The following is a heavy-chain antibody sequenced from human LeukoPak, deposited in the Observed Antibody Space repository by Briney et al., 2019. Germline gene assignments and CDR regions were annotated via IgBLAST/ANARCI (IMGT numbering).Heavy chain of an antibody. CDR2: ISSSSSYI. V-gene: IGHV3-21*01. J-gene: IGHJ4*02. D-gene: IGHD5-18*01. Sequence: PGGSLRLSCAASGFTFSSYSMNWVRQAPGKGLEWVSSISSSSSYIYYADSVKGRFTISRDNAKNSLYLQMNSLRAEDTAVYYCARYSSGGYSYGTAIDYWGQGTLVTVSS. CDR3: ARYSSGGYSYGTAIDY. CDR1: GFTFSSYS.